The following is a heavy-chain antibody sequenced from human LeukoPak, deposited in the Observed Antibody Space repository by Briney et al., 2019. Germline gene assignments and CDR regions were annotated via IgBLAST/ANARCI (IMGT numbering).Heavy chain of an antibody. CDR3: ARRVQSSSGFFDL. V-gene: IGHV4-34*01. J-gene: IGHJ2*01. CDR1: GGSFSGYY. Sequence: PSETLSLTCAVYGGSFSGYYWSWIRQPPGKGLEWIGEINHSGSTNYNPSLKSRVTISVDTSKNQFSLKLSSLTAADTAVYYCARRVQSSSGFFDLWGRGTLVTVSS. CDR2: INHSGST.